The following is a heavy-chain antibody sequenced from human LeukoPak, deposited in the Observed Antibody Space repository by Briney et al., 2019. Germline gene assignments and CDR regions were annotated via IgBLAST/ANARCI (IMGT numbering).Heavy chain of an antibody. CDR3: VASRWRGGSNCFDP. Sequence: QTGGSLRLSCSASGFTFSTSAMHCVRQAPGKGLEYVSAISSNGGSTYYADSVKGRFTISRDNSKNTLHLQMSSLRAEDTAVYYCVASRWRGGSNCFDPWGQGTLVTVSS. V-gene: IGHV3-64D*09. J-gene: IGHJ5*02. D-gene: IGHD3-16*01. CDR1: GFTFSTSA. CDR2: ISSNGGST.